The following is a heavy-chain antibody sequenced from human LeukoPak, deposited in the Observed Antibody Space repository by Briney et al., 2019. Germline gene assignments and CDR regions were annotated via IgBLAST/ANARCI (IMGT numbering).Heavy chain of an antibody. CDR2: ISGSGGST. CDR1: GFTFSSYA. J-gene: IGHJ4*02. D-gene: IGHD5-18*01. Sequence: SGGSLRLSCAASGFTFSSYAMSWVRQAPGKGLEWVSAISGSGGSTYYADSVKGRFTISRDNSKYTLYLQMNSLRAEDTAVYYCAKKDTAMVRPLDYWGQGTLVTVSS. CDR3: AKKDTAMVRPLDY. V-gene: IGHV3-23*01.